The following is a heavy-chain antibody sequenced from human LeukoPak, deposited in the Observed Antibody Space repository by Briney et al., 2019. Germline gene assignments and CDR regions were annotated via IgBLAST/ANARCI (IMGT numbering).Heavy chain of an antibody. V-gene: IGHV4-38-2*02. CDR3: ARGVGAKYYFDY. CDR1: GYSISSGYY. Sequence: SETLSLTCTVSGYSISSGYYWGCIRQPPGKGLEGIGSIDHSGSTYYNPSLKSRVTISVDTSKNQFSLKLSSVTAADTAVYYCARGVGAKYYFDYWGQGTLVTVSS. CDR2: IDHSGST. J-gene: IGHJ4*02. D-gene: IGHD1-26*01.